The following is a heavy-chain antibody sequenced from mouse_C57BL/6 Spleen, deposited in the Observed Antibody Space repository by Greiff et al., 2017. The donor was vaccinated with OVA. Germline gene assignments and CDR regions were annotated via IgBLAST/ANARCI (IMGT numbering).Heavy chain of an antibody. V-gene: IGHV14-4*01. D-gene: IGHD2-2*01. CDR2: IDPENGDT. J-gene: IGHJ2*01. CDR1: GFNIKDDY. CDR3: TTRRGGYDGDY. Sequence: EVQLQQSGAELVRPGASVKLSCTASGFNIKDDYMHWVKQRPEQGLEWIGWIDPENGDTEYASKFQGKATITADTSSNTAYLQLSSLTSEDTAVYYCTTRRGGYDGDYWGQGTTLTVSS.